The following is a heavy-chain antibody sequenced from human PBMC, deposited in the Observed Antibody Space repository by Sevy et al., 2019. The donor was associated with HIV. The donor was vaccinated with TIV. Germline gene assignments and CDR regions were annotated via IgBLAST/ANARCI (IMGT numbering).Heavy chain of an antibody. J-gene: IGHJ4*02. D-gene: IGHD5-18*01. CDR1: GFPVSSNY. V-gene: IGHV3-66*01. CDR3: ARGKSGYGYGLDY. CDR2: MYSDGST. Sequence: GGSLRLSCAASGFPVSSNYMSWVRQAPGKGLEWVSVMYSDGSTYHADSVKGRFTISRDNSKNTLYLQMNSLRVADTAVYYCARGKSGYGYGLDYWGQGTLVTVSS.